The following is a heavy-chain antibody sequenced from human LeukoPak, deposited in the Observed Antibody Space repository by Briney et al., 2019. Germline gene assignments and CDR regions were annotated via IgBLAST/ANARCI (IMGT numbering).Heavy chain of an antibody. CDR2: ISGSGDFT. Sequence: PGGSLRLSCAASGFTFSNYGMSWVRQAPGKGLEWVSDISGSGDFTYYADSVKGRFTISRDKSKNTLYLQINSLKTEDTAVYYCADLGDYGVGWGQGTLVTVSS. J-gene: IGHJ4*02. D-gene: IGHD4-17*01. V-gene: IGHV3-23*01. CDR1: GFTFSNYG. CDR3: ADLGDYGVG.